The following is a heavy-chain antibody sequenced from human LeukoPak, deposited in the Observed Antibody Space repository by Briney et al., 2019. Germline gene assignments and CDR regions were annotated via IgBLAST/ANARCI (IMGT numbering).Heavy chain of an antibody. V-gene: IGHV3-20*04. J-gene: IGHJ4*02. Sequence: GGSLRLSCAASGFTFDDYGMSWVRQAPGKGLEWVSGINWNGGSTGYADSVKGRFTISRDDAKNSLYLQMNSLRAEDTALYYCARVTDIAVAGTDGDYFDYWGQGTLVTVSS. CDR2: INWNGGST. CDR3: ARVTDIAVAGTDGDYFDY. CDR1: GFTFDDYG. D-gene: IGHD6-19*01.